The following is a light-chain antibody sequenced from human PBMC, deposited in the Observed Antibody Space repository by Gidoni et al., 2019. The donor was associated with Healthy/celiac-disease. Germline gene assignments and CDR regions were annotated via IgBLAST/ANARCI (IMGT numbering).Light chain of an antibody. Sequence: EIVMTQSPATLSVSPGERATLSCRASQSVNSNLAWYQQKPGQAPRLLIYGASTRATGIPARFSGSGSGTEFTLTISSLQSEDFAVYDCQQYNNWPLFGGGTKVEIK. CDR1: QSVNSN. CDR3: QQYNNWPL. J-gene: IGKJ4*01. V-gene: IGKV3-15*01. CDR2: GAS.